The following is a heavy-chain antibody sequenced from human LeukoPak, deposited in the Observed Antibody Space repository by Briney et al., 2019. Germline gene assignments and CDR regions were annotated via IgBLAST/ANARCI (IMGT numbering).Heavy chain of an antibody. J-gene: IGHJ5*02. CDR3: ARIRRYSSSWYNWFDP. CDR2: ISAYNGNT. CDR1: GYTFTSYG. Sequence: WASVKVSCKASGYTFTSYGISWVRQAPGQGLKWMGWISAYNGNTNYAQKLQGRVTMTTDTSTSTAYMELRSLRSDDTAVYYCARIRRYSSSWYNWFDPWGQGTLVTVSS. D-gene: IGHD6-13*01. V-gene: IGHV1-18*01.